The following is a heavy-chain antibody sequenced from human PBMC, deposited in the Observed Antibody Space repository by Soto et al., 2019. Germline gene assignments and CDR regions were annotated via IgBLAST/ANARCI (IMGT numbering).Heavy chain of an antibody. CDR2: ISYDGRVK. J-gene: IGHJ4*02. D-gene: IGHD1-26*01. CDR3: ARDFIVGAPDYFDD. Sequence: GSLRLSCAASGFTFSDYPMHWVRQAPGKGLEWVAVISYDGRVKYYVDSVKGRFTISRDDSKNTLYLQMNSLRVDDTAVYYCARDFIVGAPDYFDDWGQGTLVTFSS. CDR1: GFTFSDYP. V-gene: IGHV3-30*04.